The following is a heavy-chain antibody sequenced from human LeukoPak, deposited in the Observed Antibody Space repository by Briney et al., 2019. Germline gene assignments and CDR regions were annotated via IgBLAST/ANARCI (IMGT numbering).Heavy chain of an antibody. CDR2: IYTSGST. CDR1: GGSISSYY. J-gene: IGHJ4*02. V-gene: IGHV4-4*07. Sequence: SETLSLTCTVSGGSISSYYWSWIRQPTGKGLEWIGRIYTSGSTNYNPSLKSRVTMSVDTSKNQFSLKLSSVTAADTAVYYCARDRLTYDFWSGPLDYWGQGTLVTVSS. D-gene: IGHD3-3*01. CDR3: ARDRLTYDFWSGPLDY.